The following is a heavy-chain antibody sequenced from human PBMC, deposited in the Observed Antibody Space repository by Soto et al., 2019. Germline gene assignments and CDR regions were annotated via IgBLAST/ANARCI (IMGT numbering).Heavy chain of an antibody. V-gene: IGHV3-30*18. Sequence: PWWSLRLSCSASVFTFSRYGLHWLRQAPGKGLEWVAVISYDGSNKYYGDSVKGRFTISRDNSKNTVYLQMNSLRAEDTAVYYCAKDRGAVAPYYYGMDVWGQGTTVTVSS. D-gene: IGHD6-19*01. CDR2: ISYDGSNK. CDR3: AKDRGAVAPYYYGMDV. CDR1: VFTFSRYG. J-gene: IGHJ6*02.